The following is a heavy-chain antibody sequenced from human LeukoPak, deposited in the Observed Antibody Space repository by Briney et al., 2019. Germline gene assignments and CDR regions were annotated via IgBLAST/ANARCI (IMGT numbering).Heavy chain of an antibody. CDR1: GFTFDDYT. J-gene: IGHJ4*02. Sequence: GGSLRLSCAASGFTFDDYTMPWVRQAPGKGLEWVSLISWDGGSTYYADSVKGRFTISRDNSKNSLYLQMNSLRTEDTALYYCAKAGGYCSGGSCYPHDWGQGTLVTVSS. V-gene: IGHV3-43*01. CDR3: AKAGGYCSGGSCYPHD. CDR2: ISWDGGST. D-gene: IGHD2-15*01.